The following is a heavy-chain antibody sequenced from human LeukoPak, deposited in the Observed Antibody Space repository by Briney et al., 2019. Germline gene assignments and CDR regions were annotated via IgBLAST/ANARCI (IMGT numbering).Heavy chain of an antibody. CDR1: GLTFSGHS. V-gene: IGHV3-7*01. D-gene: IGHD6-13*01. J-gene: IGHJ4*02. Sequence: GGSLRFSCAAPGLTFSGHSMTWFRQAPGKGLEWVANINLDGSERFYVDFVKGRFTISRDNADNSMYLQMNSLRAEDTAVYYCGRVIAGAIDYWGQGTLVTVSS. CDR3: GRVIAGAIDY. CDR2: INLDGSER.